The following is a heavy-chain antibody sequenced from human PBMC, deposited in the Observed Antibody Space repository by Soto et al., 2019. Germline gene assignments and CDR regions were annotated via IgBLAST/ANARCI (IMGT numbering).Heavy chain of an antibody. V-gene: IGHV1-18*01. CDR2: ISAYNGNT. D-gene: IGHD3-22*01. Sequence: QVQLVQSGAEVKKPGASVKVSCKASGYTFSSYGFSWVRQAPGQGLEWMGWISAYNGNTNYAQKLQGRVTMTTDTSTSPAYMELRSLRSDDTAVYYCASHYESSGRRGKYGMDVWGQGTTVTVSS. J-gene: IGHJ6*02. CDR3: ASHYESSGRRGKYGMDV. CDR1: GYTFSSYG.